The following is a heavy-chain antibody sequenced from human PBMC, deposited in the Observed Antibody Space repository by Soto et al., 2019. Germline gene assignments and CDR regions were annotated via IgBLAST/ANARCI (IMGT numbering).Heavy chain of an antibody. Sequence: PXXSLRLSFAASGLTFRDYAMRWVLQAPGKGLEWVSSISGSGGSTYYADSVKGRFTISRDNSKNTLYLQMNSLRTEDTAVYYCAKDRYGDYGGIDYWGQGTLVTVSS. CDR1: GLTFRDYA. CDR2: ISGSGGST. V-gene: IGHV3-23*01. D-gene: IGHD4-17*01. J-gene: IGHJ4*02. CDR3: AKDRYGDYGGIDY.